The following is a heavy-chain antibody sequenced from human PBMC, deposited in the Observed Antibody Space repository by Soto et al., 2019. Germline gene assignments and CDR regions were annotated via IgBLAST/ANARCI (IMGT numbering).Heavy chain of an antibody. CDR2: IYSGGST. J-gene: IGHJ3*02. D-gene: IGHD3-10*01. CDR3: ARIYYGSGHDAFDI. V-gene: IGHV3-66*01. CDR1: GFTVSSNY. Sequence: GGSLRLSCAASGFTVSSNYMSWVRQAPGKGLEWVSVIYSGGSTYYADSVKGRFTISRDNSKNTLYLQMNSLRAEDTAVYYCARIYYGSGHDAFDIWGQGTMVAVS.